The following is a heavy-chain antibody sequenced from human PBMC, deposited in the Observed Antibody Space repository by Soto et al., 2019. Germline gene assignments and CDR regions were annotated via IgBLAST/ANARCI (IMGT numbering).Heavy chain of an antibody. Sequence: VASVKVSCKASGYSFTDYHIHWVRQAPGQGLEWLGRINPKSGGTSTAQKFQGWVTMTTDTSISTASMELTRLTSDDTAIYYCARGDSTXCSNGVCSFFYNHDMDVWGQGTTVTVSS. CDR2: INPKSGGT. D-gene: IGHD2-8*01. CDR3: ARGDSTXCSNGVCSFFYNHDMDV. V-gene: IGHV1-2*04. CDR1: GYSFTDYH. J-gene: IGHJ6*02.